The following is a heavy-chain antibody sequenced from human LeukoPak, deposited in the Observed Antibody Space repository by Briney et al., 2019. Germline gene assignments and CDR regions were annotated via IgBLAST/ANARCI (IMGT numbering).Heavy chain of an antibody. CDR3: AKDYTHGNGVYDAFDM. CDR2: IGSPDKI. CDR1: GFVFRIHA. Sequence: GGSLRLSCEASGFVFRIHAMSWVRQGPGKGLEWVSTIGSPDKIYYADSVKGRFTISRDDSKNTLYLQMSSLRVEDTALYLCAKDYTHGNGVYDAFDMWGQGTVVTVSS. V-gene: IGHV3-23*01. D-gene: IGHD3-16*01. J-gene: IGHJ3*02.